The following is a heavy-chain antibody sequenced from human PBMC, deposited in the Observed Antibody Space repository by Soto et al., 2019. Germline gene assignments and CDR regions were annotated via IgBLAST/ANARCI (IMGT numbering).Heavy chain of an antibody. J-gene: IGHJ5*02. CDR3: ATRIGNIGWYWLDT. CDR2: IVLGNGNT. D-gene: IGHD6-19*01. CDR1: GFTFSSSA. V-gene: IGHV1-58*01. Sequence: SVKVSCKASGFTFSSSAVQWVRQARGQRLGWIGWIVLGNGNTNYAQKFQERVTITRDMSTSTAYMEVRSLTFEDTAVYYCATRIGNIGWYWLDTWGQGTLVTVS.